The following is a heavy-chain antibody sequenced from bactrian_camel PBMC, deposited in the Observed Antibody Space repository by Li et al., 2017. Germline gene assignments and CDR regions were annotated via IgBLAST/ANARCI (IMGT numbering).Heavy chain of an antibody. CDR2: YINTQSA. CDR1: APTYSINC. Sequence: QVQLVESGGGSVQAGGSLRLSCAASAPTYSINCMGWFRQAPGKQREGVAVVYINTQSATYGDSVKGQFTITQDNGKNTVYLQMNSLTPEDTGTYYCVADFWASAIIPDPDRCRLRSHFDNWGQGTQVTVS. CDR3: VADFWASAIIPDPDRCRLRSHFDN. J-gene: IGHJ4*01. D-gene: IGHD5*01. V-gene: IGHV3S53*01.